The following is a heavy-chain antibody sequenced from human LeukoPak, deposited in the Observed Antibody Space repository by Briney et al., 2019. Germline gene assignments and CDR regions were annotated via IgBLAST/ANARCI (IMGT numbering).Heavy chain of an antibody. V-gene: IGHV5-51*01. CDR3: ATHPGGLQSGFDN. Sequence: GESLKTSCKGSGYSSTSYWIGWVRQMPGKGLEYMGIIHPGDSDTRYSPSFQGQVTISVDRSSSTAYIQWSRLKASDTAMYYCATHPGGLQSGFDNWGQGTLVTVSS. CDR2: IHPGDSDT. D-gene: IGHD5-24*01. J-gene: IGHJ4*02. CDR1: GYSSTSYW.